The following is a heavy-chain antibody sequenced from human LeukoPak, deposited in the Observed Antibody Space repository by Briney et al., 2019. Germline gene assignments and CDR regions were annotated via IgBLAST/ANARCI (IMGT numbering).Heavy chain of an antibody. D-gene: IGHD3-10*01. V-gene: IGHV3-66*02. CDR1: GFTVSSKY. Sequence: GGSLRLSCAASGFTVSSKYMSCVRQAPGKGLEWVSVIYSGGSTYYADSVKGRFAISRDNSKNTLYLQMNSLRAEDTAVYYCSRDLMVRGDYWGQGTLVTVSS. J-gene: IGHJ4*02. CDR2: IYSGGST. CDR3: SRDLMVRGDY.